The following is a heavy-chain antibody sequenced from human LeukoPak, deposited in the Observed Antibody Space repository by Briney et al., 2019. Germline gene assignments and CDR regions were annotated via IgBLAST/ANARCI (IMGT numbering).Heavy chain of an antibody. D-gene: IGHD3-22*01. CDR3: ARDSYYYDSSGSTFDY. Sequence: PGRSLRLSCAASGFTFSSYAMSWVRQAPGKGLEWVAVISYDGSNKYYADSVKGRFTISRDNSKNTLYLQMNSLRAEDTAVYYCARDSYYYDSSGSTFDYWGQGTLVTVSS. CDR2: ISYDGSNK. J-gene: IGHJ4*02. CDR1: GFTFSSYA. V-gene: IGHV3-30-3*01.